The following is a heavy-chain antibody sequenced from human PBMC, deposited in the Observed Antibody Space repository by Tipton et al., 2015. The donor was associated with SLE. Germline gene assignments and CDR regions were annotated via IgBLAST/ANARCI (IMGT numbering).Heavy chain of an antibody. D-gene: IGHD3-16*01. CDR1: GFTFSSYP. J-gene: IGHJ4*02. Sequence: SLRLSCAASGFTFSSYPMTWVRQTPGKGLEWVSSISASGDSSYYPDSLRGRFTISRDNSKNTVYLQMNSLRADDTVIYYCARKVPTLFYFDYWGQGTLVPVSS. CDR2: ISASGDSS. V-gene: IGHV3-23*01. CDR3: ARKVPTLFYFDY.